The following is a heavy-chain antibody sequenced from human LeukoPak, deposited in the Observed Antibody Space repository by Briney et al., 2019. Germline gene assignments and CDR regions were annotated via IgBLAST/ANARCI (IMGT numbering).Heavy chain of an antibody. D-gene: IGHD5-18*01. CDR2: ITSSSSTI. Sequence: PGTSLRLSCVASGFTFSSYGMSWVRQAPGKGLEWVSYITSSSSTIYYADSVKGRFTISRDNAKNSLYLQMNSLRVEDTAVYYCAASGYSYGDYFYYMDVWGKGTTVTVSS. V-gene: IGHV3-48*01. CDR1: GFTFSSYG. J-gene: IGHJ6*03. CDR3: AASGYSYGDYFYYMDV.